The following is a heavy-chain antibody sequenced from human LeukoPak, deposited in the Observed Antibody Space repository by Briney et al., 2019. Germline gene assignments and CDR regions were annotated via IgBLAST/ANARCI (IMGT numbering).Heavy chain of an antibody. D-gene: IGHD4-11*01. CDR1: GFTFSHYN. J-gene: IGHJ6*03. V-gene: IGHV3-21*01. Sequence: GGSLRLSCAASGFTFSHYNIDWVRQAPGKGLERVASITSSSSHIYYADSVKGRFTISRDNAKNSLYLQMNSLRAEDTAIYYCARVMMGATVTTFHYYCMDVWGVGTTVTVSS. CDR3: ARVMMGATVTTFHYYCMDV. CDR2: ITSSSSHI.